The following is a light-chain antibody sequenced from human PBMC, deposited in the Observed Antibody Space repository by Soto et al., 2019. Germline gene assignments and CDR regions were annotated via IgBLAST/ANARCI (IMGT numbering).Light chain of an antibody. Sequence: QSVLTQPPSVSGSPGQSVTISCTGTSXDFVSYNRVSWYQQPPGTAPKLIIYEASNRPSGVPDRFSGSKSSNTASLTISGLQAADEADYFCCSYAGKNFPFYVFGTGTKVTVL. CDR1: SXDFVSYNR. CDR2: EAS. J-gene: IGLJ1*01. V-gene: IGLV2-18*02. CDR3: CSYAGKNFPFYV.